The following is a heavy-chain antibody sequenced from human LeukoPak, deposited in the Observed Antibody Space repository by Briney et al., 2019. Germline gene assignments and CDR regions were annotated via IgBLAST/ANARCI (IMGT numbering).Heavy chain of an antibody. CDR2: ISDSGGST. CDR1: GFTFSSYA. Sequence: GRSLRLSCAASGFTFSSYAMSWVRQAPGKGLEWVSAISDSGGSTYYADSVKGRFTISRDNSKNTLYLQMNSLRAEDTAVYYCAKDSPRGYSYGLNWGQGTLVTVSS. D-gene: IGHD5-18*01. V-gene: IGHV3-23*01. CDR3: AKDSPRGYSYGLN. J-gene: IGHJ4*02.